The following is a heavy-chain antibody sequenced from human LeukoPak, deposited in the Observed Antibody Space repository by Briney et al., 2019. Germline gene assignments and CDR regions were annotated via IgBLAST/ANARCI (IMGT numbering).Heavy chain of an antibody. CDR2: ISYDGTNK. D-gene: IGHD5-12*01. J-gene: IGHJ3*02. V-gene: IGHV3-30-3*01. Sequence: PGRSLRLSCAGSGFSFSAYAMHWVRQAPGKGLEWVALISYDGTNKDYPDSVKGRFTISRDNSKSTLYLQMDSLRVEDTAVYYCARGGGYSGYDLDAFDIWGQGTMVTVSS. CDR3: ARGGGYSGYDLDAFDI. CDR1: GFSFSAYA.